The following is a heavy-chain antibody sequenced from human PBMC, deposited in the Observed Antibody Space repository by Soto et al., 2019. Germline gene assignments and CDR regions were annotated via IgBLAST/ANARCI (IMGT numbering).Heavy chain of an antibody. J-gene: IGHJ6*02. Sequence: GGPRRLSFPAPDSTFSDFYMSWIRQAPGKGRGGVAVISYVGSNKYYQASLKGRSTISKDNSKNTLYLQMNSQRAVDTAVYYCAKDLITMVRGVIIRPVHYYGMDVWGQGTTVTVSS. CDR3: AKDLITMVRGVIIRPVHYYGMDV. D-gene: IGHD3-10*01. V-gene: IGHV3-30*18. CDR1: DSTFSDFY. CDR2: ISYVGSNK.